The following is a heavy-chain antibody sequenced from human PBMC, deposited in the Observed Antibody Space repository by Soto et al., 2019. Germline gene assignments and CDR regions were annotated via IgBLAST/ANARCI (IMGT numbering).Heavy chain of an antibody. CDR1: GYTFTGYY. V-gene: IGHV1-2*04. D-gene: IGHD6-13*01. Sequence: QVQLVQSGAEVKKPGASVKVSCKASGYTFTGYYMHWVRQAPGQGLEWMGWINPNSGGTNYAQKFQGWVTMTRDTSISTAYLERSRLRSDDTAVYYCARYQPVKSSSWYTYYYYGMDVWGQGTTVTVSS. CDR3: ARYQPVKSSSWYTYYYYGMDV. CDR2: INPNSGGT. J-gene: IGHJ6*02.